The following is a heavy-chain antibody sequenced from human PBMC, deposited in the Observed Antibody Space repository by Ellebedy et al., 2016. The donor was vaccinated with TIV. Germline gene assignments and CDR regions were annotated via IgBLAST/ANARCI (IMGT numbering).Heavy chain of an antibody. CDR1: GYTFADYY. V-gene: IGHV1-2*02. CDR2: LNPNTGVT. Sequence: AASVKVSCKPSGYTFADYYIHWVRQAPGQGLEWMGWLNPNTGVTHYAQNFQGRVTMTSDTSISAAYMDLSSLRYEDTAVYYCARAESGGYAWDYWGQGTLVTVSS. CDR3: ARAESGGYAWDY. D-gene: IGHD5-12*01. J-gene: IGHJ4*02.